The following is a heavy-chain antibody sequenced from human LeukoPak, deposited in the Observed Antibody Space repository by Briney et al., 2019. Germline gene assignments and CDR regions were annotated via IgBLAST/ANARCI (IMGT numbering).Heavy chain of an antibody. J-gene: IGHJ4*02. CDR2: ISYDGSNK. V-gene: IGHV3-30-3*01. Sequence: GSLTLSCAASGFTFSSYPMHWVRQAPGKGLEWVAVISYDGSNKYYADSVKGRFTLSRDNSKNTLYLQMNSLRPDDTAVCYCARVGPDVSTSGIDYWGQGTLVTVSS. CDR3: ARVGPDVSTSGIDY. CDR1: GFTFSSYP. D-gene: IGHD1-1*01.